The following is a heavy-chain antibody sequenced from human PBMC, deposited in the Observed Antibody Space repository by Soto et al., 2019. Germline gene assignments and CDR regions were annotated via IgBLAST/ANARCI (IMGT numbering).Heavy chain of an antibody. CDR3: ARVYRVAATTYPDY. V-gene: IGHV1-18*01. Sequence: ASVKVSCKASGYTFTSYGISWVRQAPGQGLEWMGWISAYNGNTNYAQKLQGRVTMTTDTSISTAYMELSSLRSEDTAVYYCARVYRVAATTYPDYWGQGTLVTVSS. CDR1: GYTFTSYG. CDR2: ISAYNGNT. D-gene: IGHD2-15*01. J-gene: IGHJ4*02.